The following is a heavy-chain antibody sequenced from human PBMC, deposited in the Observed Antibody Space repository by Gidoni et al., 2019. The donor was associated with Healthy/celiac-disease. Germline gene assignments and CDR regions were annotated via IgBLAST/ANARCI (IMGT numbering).Heavy chain of an antibody. Sequence: QVQLVESGGGVVQPGRSLRLPCAASGFTFSSYGMHWVRQAPGKGLEWVAVIAYDGSNKYYADSVKGRFTISRDNSKNTLYLQMNSLRAEDTAVYYCAKVLGDYWGQGTLVTVSS. V-gene: IGHV3-30*18. J-gene: IGHJ4*02. D-gene: IGHD2-15*01. CDR1: GFTFSSYG. CDR3: AKVLGDY. CDR2: IAYDGSNK.